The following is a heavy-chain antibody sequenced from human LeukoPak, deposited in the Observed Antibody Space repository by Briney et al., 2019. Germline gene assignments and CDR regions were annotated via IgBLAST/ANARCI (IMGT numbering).Heavy chain of an antibody. D-gene: IGHD5/OR15-5a*01. V-gene: IGHV1-46*01. CDR2: INPSGDST. Sequence: ASVKVSCKASGYTFTGYYMHWVRQAPGQGLEWIGVINPSGDSTNYAQQFQGRVTMTRDASTSTVFMEVSSLRIEDTAVYYCASGKCDNVCYFDYWGQGTVVTVSS. CDR1: GYTFTGYY. CDR3: ASGKCDNVCYFDY. J-gene: IGHJ4*02.